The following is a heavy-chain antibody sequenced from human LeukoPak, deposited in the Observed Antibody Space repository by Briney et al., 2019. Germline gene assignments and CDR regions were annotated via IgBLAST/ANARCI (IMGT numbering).Heavy chain of an antibody. J-gene: IGHJ6*02. CDR3: ASAPLRWSDYYYYGMDV. D-gene: IGHD4-23*01. CDR1: AFIFSGHW. CDR2: IKEDGSER. Sequence: GGSLRLSCEGSAFIFSGHWMNWVRQTPGKGLEWVASIKEDGSERQYVDSVKGRFSISRDNTKGSLFLQLNSLRAEDTAVYYCASAPLRWSDYYYYGMDVWGQGTTVTVSS. V-gene: IGHV3-7*03.